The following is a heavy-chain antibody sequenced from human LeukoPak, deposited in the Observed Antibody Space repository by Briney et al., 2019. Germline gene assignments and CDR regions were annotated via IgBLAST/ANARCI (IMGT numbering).Heavy chain of an antibody. CDR2: IRYDGSNK. Sequence: PGGSLRLSCAASGFTFSSYGMHWVRQAPGKGLEWVAFIRYDGSNKYYADSVKGRFTISRDNSKNTLYLQMNSLRAEDTAVYYCWVVVTEGKAFDIWGQGTMVTVSS. CDR1: GFTFSSYG. V-gene: IGHV3-30*02. J-gene: IGHJ3*02. CDR3: WVVVTEGKAFDI. D-gene: IGHD2-21*02.